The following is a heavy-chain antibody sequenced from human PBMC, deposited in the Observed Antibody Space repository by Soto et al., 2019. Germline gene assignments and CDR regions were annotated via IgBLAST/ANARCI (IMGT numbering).Heavy chain of an antibody. CDR1: GGTFSSYA. V-gene: IGHV1-69*01. J-gene: IGHJ6*02. Sequence: QMQLVQSGAEVKKPGSSVKVSCKASGGTFSSYAVSWVRQAPGQWLEWMGGIIPIFGTANYAQKFQGRVTITADESTSTAYMELSSLRSEDTAVDYCARTRLGSGSFYGMDVWGQGTTVTVSS. D-gene: IGHD1-26*01. CDR3: ARTRLGSGSFYGMDV. CDR2: IIPIFGTA.